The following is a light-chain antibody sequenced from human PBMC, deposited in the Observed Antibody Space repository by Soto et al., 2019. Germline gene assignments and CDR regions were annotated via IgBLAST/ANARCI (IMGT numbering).Light chain of an antibody. CDR1: QSVSSDY. Sequence: EIVLTQSPNTLSLSPGERAPLSCRARQSVSSDYLVWYQQKPGQAPRLLIYGASSRATGIPDRFSGSGSGTDFTLTISRLEPEDFAVYYCQHYGNTPPSVTFGPGTKVDIK. CDR2: GAS. J-gene: IGKJ3*01. CDR3: QHYGNTPPSVT. V-gene: IGKV3-20*01.